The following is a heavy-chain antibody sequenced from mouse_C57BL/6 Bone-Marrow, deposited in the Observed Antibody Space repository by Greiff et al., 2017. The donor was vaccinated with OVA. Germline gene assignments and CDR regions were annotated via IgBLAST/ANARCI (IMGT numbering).Heavy chain of an antibody. CDR3: ARDRDLEVDY. V-gene: IGHV5-4*01. CDR2: ISDGGSYT. D-gene: IGHD3-1*01. CDR1: GFTFSSYA. J-gene: IGHJ2*01. Sequence: EVQGVESGGGLVKPGGSLKLSCAASGFTFSSYAMSWVRQTPEKRLEWVATISDGGSYTYYPDNVKGRFTISRDNAKNNLYLQMSHLKSEDTAMYYCARDRDLEVDYWGQGTTLTVSS.